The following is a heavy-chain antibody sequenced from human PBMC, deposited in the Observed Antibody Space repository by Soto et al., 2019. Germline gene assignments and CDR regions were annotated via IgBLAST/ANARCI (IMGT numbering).Heavy chain of an antibody. CDR1: GGSFSDYY. V-gene: IGHV4-34*01. J-gene: IGHJ5*02. CDR3: AQYNFWRAWFGP. CDR2: INHSGSA. D-gene: IGHD3-3*01. Sequence: SETLSLTCGVSGGSFSDYYWSWIRQPPGKGLEWIGEINHSGSASYNPSLKSRVTISVDTSKNQFSLKMTSVTAADAAVYYCAQYNFWRAWFGPWGQGTMVTVYS.